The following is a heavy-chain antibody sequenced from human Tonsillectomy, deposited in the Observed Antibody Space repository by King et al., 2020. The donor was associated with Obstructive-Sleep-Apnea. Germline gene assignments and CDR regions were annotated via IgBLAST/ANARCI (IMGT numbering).Heavy chain of an antibody. V-gene: IGHV3-23*04. CDR3: AKWGSQDDYFDY. D-gene: IGHD7-27*01. CDR1: GFTFSSYA. CDR2: ISGSGVST. Sequence: DVQLVESGGGLVQPGGSLRLSCAASGFTFSSYAMSWVRQAPWKGLEWVSAISGSGVSTYYADSVEGRFTSSRDNSKNTLYLQMNSLRAEDTAVYYWAKWGSQDDYFDYWGQGTLVTVSS. J-gene: IGHJ4*02.